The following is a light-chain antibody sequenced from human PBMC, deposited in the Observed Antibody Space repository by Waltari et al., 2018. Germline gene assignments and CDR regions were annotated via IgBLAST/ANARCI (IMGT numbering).Light chain of an antibody. CDR2: GVS. CDR3: QQYGDSPAT. CDR1: RIITRND. V-gene: IGKV3-20*01. Sequence: IVLTQSPGTLSLSLGERATLSCRASRIITRNDFAWYQQRPAQAPRLLIYGVSSRASGVSDRFSAGGSGRDFSLTISRLEPEDFAVYYCQQYGDSPATFGQGTKLEI. J-gene: IGKJ2*01.